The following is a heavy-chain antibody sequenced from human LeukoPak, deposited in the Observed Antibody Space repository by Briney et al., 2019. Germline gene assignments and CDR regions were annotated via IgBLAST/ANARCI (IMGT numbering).Heavy chain of an antibody. CDR3: ARDAQWLPDY. Sequence: GGSLRLSCAASGFTFSRYEMNWVRQAPGKGLEWVSYITSNGRTKYYADSVKGRFTISRDNAKNSLYLQMNSLRAEDTAVYYCARDAQWLPDYWGQGTLVTVSS. CDR2: ITSNGRTK. V-gene: IGHV3-48*03. J-gene: IGHJ4*02. CDR1: GFTFSRYE. D-gene: IGHD3-22*01.